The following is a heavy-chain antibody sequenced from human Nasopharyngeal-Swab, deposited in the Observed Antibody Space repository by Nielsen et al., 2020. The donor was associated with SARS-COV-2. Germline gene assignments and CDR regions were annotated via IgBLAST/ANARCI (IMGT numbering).Heavy chain of an antibody. CDR3: ARTLGWSTGFDY. V-gene: IGHV4-59*01. Sequence: SETLSPTFTVSGGSISSYYWSWIRQPPGKGLEWIGYIYYSGSTNYNPSLKSRVTISVDTSKNQFSLKLSSVTAADTAVYYCARTLGWSTGFDYWGQGTLVTVSS. J-gene: IGHJ4*02. CDR2: IYYSGST. CDR1: GGSISSYY. D-gene: IGHD6-19*01.